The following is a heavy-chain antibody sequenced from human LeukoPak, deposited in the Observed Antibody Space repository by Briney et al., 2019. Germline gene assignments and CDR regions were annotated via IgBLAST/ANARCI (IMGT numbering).Heavy chain of an antibody. CDR2: IYWSGSRI. Sequence: PGGSLRLSCAAAGFTFDDYAMHWVRQGPGKGLEWVSGIYWSGSRIDYVDSVKGRFTISRDNAKNSLYLQMNSLRVEDTAVYYCAKEGRSLQTYWGQGTLVTVSS. D-gene: IGHD5-24*01. CDR3: AKEGRSLQTY. CDR1: GFTFDDYA. V-gene: IGHV3-9*01. J-gene: IGHJ4*02.